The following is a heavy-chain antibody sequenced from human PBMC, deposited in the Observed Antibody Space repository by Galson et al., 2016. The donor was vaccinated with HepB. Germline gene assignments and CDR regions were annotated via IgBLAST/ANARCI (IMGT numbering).Heavy chain of an antibody. D-gene: IGHD1-26*01. CDR3: ARGTLGTTAPMAFDY. CDR1: GATISNDYW. J-gene: IGHJ4*02. CDR2: IYQTGTA. V-gene: IGHV4-4*02. Sequence: LSLTCAVSGATISNDYWWSWVRQSPEEGFEWLGEIYQTGTANYNPSFTRRATISVDTSKNEISLRLDSVTAADTAVYYCARGTLGTTAPMAFDYWGQGTPVSVSS.